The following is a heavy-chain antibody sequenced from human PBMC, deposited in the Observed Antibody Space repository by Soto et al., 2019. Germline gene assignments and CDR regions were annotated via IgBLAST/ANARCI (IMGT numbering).Heavy chain of an antibody. V-gene: IGHV4-39*01. CDR3: VRRNPGTFYIYWFDS. D-gene: IGHD3-10*01. Sequence: PSETLSLTCTVSGGSMSSSGYYWGWIRQPPGKGLEYIGSFYYSGTTDYNPSLKSRVTISGDTVKNQFSLNISSVTATDTAVYYCVRRNPGTFYIYWFDSWGQGTLVTVSS. CDR2: FYYSGTT. J-gene: IGHJ5*01. CDR1: GGSMSSSGYY.